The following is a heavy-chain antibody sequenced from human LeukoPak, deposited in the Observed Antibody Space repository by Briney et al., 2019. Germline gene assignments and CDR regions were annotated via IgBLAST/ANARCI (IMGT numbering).Heavy chain of an antibody. J-gene: IGHJ4*02. V-gene: IGHV4-34*01. CDR2: IYYSGST. Sequence: SETLSLTCAVYGGSFSGYYWSWIRQPPGKGLEWIGSIYYSGSTYYNPSLKSRVTISVDTSKNQFSLRLSSVTAADTAVYYCAGPGRTAGIYFDDWGQGTLVTVSS. D-gene: IGHD6-13*01. CDR3: AGPGRTAGIYFDD. CDR1: GGSFSGYY.